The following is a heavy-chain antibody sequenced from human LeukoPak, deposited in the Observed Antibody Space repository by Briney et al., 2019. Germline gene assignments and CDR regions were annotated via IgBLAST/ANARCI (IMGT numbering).Heavy chain of an antibody. Sequence: GGSLRLSCAASGFTFSSYSMNWVRQAPGKGLEWVSYISSSSSTIYYADSVKGRFTISRDNAKNSLYLQMNSLRAEDAAVYYCASLAATVTPDYWGQGTLVTVSS. CDR2: ISSSSSTI. V-gene: IGHV3-48*01. D-gene: IGHD4-17*01. CDR1: GFTFSSYS. CDR3: ASLAATVTPDY. J-gene: IGHJ4*02.